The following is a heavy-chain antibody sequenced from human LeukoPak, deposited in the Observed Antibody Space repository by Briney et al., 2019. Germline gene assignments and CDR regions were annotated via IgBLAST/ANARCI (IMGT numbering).Heavy chain of an antibody. CDR1: GYSFTSYW. V-gene: IGHV5-51*01. J-gene: IGHJ3*02. CDR2: IYSGESDT. CDR3: ARGLLWFGELFLSAFDI. D-gene: IGHD3-10*01. Sequence: GEALKISCKGSGYSFTSYWIGWVRQMPGKGLEWMGIIYSGESDTRYSPSFQGQVTISADKSISTAYLQWSSLKASDTAMYYCARGLLWFGELFLSAFDIWGQGTMVTVSS.